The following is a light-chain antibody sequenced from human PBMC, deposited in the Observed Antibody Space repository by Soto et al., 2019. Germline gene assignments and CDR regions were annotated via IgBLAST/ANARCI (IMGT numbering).Light chain of an antibody. CDR1: GRDIGAYNY. CDR2: GVK. Sequence: QSVLTQPASVSGCPGQSITISCTGSGRDIGAYNYVSWYQQHPGKAPKLIIYGVKNRPSGVSNRFSASKSAFTASLTISGLQAEGEADYYCSSYTTSYFYVFGPGTKVT. J-gene: IGLJ1*01. V-gene: IGLV2-14*01. CDR3: SSYTTSYFYV.